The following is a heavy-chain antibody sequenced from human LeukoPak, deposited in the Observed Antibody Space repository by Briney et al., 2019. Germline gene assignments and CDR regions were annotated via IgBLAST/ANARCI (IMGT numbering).Heavy chain of an antibody. Sequence: GASLRLSCAASGFTLSTYEMHWVRQAPGQGLDWVSYITTSSSTMYYADSVKGRFTISRDNAKNSVYMQMNGLRADDTAVYYCARHGFYDTTGYLFDCWGEGSLVTVSS. J-gene: IGHJ4*02. CDR3: ARHGFYDTTGYLFDC. CDR2: ITTSSSTM. D-gene: IGHD3-22*01. V-gene: IGHV3-48*03. CDR1: GFTLSTYE.